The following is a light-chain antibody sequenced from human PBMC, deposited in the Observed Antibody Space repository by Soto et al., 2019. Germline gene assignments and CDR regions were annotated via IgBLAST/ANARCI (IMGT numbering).Light chain of an antibody. J-gene: IGLJ2*01. CDR2: DNN. CDR1: SSNIGNNY. V-gene: IGLV1-51*01. CDR3: GTWDSSLSAGRV. Sequence: QSVLTQPPSVSAARGQKVTISCSGSSSNIGNNYVSWYQQLPGTAPKLLIYDNNKRPSGIPDRFSGSKSGTSATLGITGLQTGDEADYYCGTWDSSLSAGRVFGGGTKLTVL.